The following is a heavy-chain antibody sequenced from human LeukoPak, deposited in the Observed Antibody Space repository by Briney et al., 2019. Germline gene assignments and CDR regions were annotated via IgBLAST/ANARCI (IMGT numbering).Heavy chain of an antibody. CDR3: ARDSIYLEMATRSFDY. CDR2: IYYSGST. J-gene: IGHJ4*02. Sequence: SETLSLTCTVSGGSISSYYWSWIRQPPGKGLEWIGYIYYSGSTYYNPSLKSRVTISVDTSKNQFSLKLSSVTAADTAAYYCARDSIYLEMATRSFDYWGQGTLVAVSS. D-gene: IGHD5-24*01. CDR1: GGSISSYY. V-gene: IGHV4-59*12.